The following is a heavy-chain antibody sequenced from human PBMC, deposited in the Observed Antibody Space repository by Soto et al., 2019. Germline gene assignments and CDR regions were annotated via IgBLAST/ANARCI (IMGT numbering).Heavy chain of an antibody. D-gene: IGHD3-22*01. Sequence: EVQLLESGGGLVQPGGSLRLSCAASGFTFSSYAMSWVRQAPGKGLEWVSAISGSGGSTYYADSVKGRFTISRDNSKNTLYLQMNSLRAEDTAVYYCASGPYYYDSSGYYYPHSYWGQGTLVTVSS. V-gene: IGHV3-23*01. CDR3: ASGPYYYDSSGYYYPHSY. CDR2: ISGSGGST. J-gene: IGHJ4*02. CDR1: GFTFSSYA.